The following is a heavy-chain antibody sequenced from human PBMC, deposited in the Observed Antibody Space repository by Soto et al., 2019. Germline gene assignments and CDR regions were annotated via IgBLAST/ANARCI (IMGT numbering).Heavy chain of an antibody. CDR3: ARGRRNFLVVEQDAFDP. CDR2: MNPTSGNT. Sequence: ASMKISCTASGYTFPSNDINWVRQATGQGLEWLGWMNPTSGNTGYAQKFQGRVTMTRNTSISTAYMELSSLRSEVTAVYYCARGRRNFLVVEQDAFDPWGQGTLVTVSS. J-gene: IGHJ5*02. V-gene: IGHV1-8*01. CDR1: GYTFPSND. D-gene: IGHD2-2*01.